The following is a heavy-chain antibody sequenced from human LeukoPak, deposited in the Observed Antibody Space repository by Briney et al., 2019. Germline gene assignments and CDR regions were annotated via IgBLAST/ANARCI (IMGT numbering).Heavy chain of an antibody. D-gene: IGHD3-9*01. J-gene: IGHJ4*02. CDR3: ARARGRYIDFLDY. V-gene: IGHV4-30-2*03. CDR1: GGSISSGGYS. CDR2: FFYSGST. Sequence: SQTLSLTCAVSGGSISSGGYSWSWIRQPPGKGLEWIVSFFYSGSTYYNPSLKSRVTISVDTSKNQFSLRLSSVTAADTAVYYCARARGRYIDFLDYWGQGTLITVSS.